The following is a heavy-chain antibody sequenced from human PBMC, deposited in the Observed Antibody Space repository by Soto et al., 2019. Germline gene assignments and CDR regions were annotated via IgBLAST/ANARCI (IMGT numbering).Heavy chain of an antibody. D-gene: IGHD3-22*01. Sequence: QVQLQESGPGLVKPSQTLSLTCTVSGGSISSGGYYWSWIRQHPGKGLEWIGYIYYSGSTYYNPSLKSRVTLSVDTSKNQFSLKLSSVAAADTAVYYCARERLDKSGYYYYMDVWGKGTTVTVSS. CDR1: GGSISSGGYY. V-gene: IGHV4-31*03. CDR3: ARERLDKSGYYYYMDV. CDR2: IYYSGST. J-gene: IGHJ6*03.